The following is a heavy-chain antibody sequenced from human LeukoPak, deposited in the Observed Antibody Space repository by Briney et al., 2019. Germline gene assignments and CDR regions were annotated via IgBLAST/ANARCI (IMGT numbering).Heavy chain of an antibody. CDR1: GGSISSYY. Sequence: SETLSLTCTVSGGSISSYYWSWIRQPPGKGLEWIGYIYYSGSTNYNPSLKSRVTISVDTSKNQFSLKLSSVTAADTAVYYCARMLQRSWDFDYWGQGTLVTVSS. J-gene: IGHJ4*02. CDR2: IYYSGST. V-gene: IGHV4-59*08. CDR3: ARMLQRSWDFDY. D-gene: IGHD6-13*01.